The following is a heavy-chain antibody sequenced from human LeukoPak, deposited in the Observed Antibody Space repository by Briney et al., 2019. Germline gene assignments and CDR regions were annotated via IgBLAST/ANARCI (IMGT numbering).Heavy chain of an antibody. CDR3: ARGSNMITFGGVIVLYYFDY. CDR2: INHSGGT. D-gene: IGHD3-16*02. CDR1: NGSFSGYY. Sequence: PSETLSLTCAVYNGSFSGYYWSWIRQSPGKGLEWIGEINHSGGTNYNPSLKSRLTISVDTSKNQFSLKLSSVTAADTAVYYCARGSNMITFGGVIVLYYFDYWGQGTLVTVSS. J-gene: IGHJ4*02. V-gene: IGHV4-34*01.